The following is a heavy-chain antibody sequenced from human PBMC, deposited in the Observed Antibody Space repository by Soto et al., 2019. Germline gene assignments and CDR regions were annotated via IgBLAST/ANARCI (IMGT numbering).Heavy chain of an antibody. CDR2: IYHSGST. CDR3: ARANSEGEVVRAAINYSFSYGMDV. D-gene: IGHD2-2*01. V-gene: IGHV4-4*02. Sequence: PSETLSLTCAVSGGSISSSNWWSWVRQPPGKGLECIGEIYHSGSTNYNPSLKSRVTISVDKSKSQFSLKLSSVTAADTAVYYCARANSEGEVVRAAINYSFSYGMDVWGQGTTVTVSS. CDR1: GGSISSSNW. J-gene: IGHJ6*02.